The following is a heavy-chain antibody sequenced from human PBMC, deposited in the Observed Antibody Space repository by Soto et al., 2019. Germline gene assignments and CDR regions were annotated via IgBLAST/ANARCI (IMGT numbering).Heavy chain of an antibody. CDR3: ARDASTLRIQLWFDY. V-gene: IGHV3-33*01. CDR1: GFTFSSYG. Sequence: GGSLRLSCAASGFTFSSYGMHWVRQAPGKGLEWVAVIWYDGSNKYYADSVKGRFTISRDNSKNTLYLQMNSLRAEDTAVYYCARDASTLRIQLWFDYWGQGTLVTVSS. J-gene: IGHJ4*02. CDR2: IWYDGSNK. D-gene: IGHD5-18*01.